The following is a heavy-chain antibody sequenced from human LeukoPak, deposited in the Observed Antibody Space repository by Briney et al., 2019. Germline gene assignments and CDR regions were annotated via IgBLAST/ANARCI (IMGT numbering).Heavy chain of an antibody. D-gene: IGHD1-7*01. Sequence: SETLSLTCTVSGGSISSYYWSWIRQPPGKGLEWIGYIFYSGSINYNPSLKSRVTISADTSKNQFSLKLSSVTAADTAVHYCARTKVGWNSNWFDPWGQGTLVTVSS. CDR2: IFYSGSI. CDR3: ARTKVGWNSNWFDP. V-gene: IGHV4-59*01. CDR1: GGSISSYY. J-gene: IGHJ5*02.